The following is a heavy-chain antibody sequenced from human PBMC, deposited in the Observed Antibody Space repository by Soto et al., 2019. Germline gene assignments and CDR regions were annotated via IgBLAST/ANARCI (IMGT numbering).Heavy chain of an antibody. CDR1: GFTFSTYA. J-gene: IGHJ6*01. CDR2: LSDSGSST. CDR3: AKDVRYCSGGSCYSSKGMEV. V-gene: IGHV3-23*01. D-gene: IGHD2-15*01. Sequence: GSLRLSCAASGFTFSTYAMGWVRQAPGKGLEWVSVLSDSGSSTYYADSVKCRFTISRYNSENTLFLQMSSLRADDTAVYYCAKDVRYCSGGSCYSSKGMEVWAQGTTVTVSS.